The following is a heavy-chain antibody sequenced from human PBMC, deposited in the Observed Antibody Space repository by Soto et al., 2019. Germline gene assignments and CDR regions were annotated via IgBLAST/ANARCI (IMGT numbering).Heavy chain of an antibody. D-gene: IGHD1-1*01. J-gene: IGHJ5*02. CDR2: IHYTGST. CDR1: GGSMSRYY. V-gene: IGHV4-59*01. CDR3: ARDLTISSTDGPLDP. Sequence: SETLSLTCTVSGGSMSRYYWTWIRQPPGKGLEWIGNIHYTGSTNYSPSLKSRVTILLGTSTSQFSLKVSSVTTADTAVYYCARDLTISSTDGPLDPWGHGTLVTVSS.